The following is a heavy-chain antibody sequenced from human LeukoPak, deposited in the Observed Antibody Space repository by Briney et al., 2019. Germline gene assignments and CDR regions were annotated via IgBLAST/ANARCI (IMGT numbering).Heavy chain of an antibody. D-gene: IGHD1-26*01. V-gene: IGHV1-46*01. CDR1: GYTFTAYY. Sequence: GASVKVSCKASGYTFTAYYMDWVRQAPGQGLEWLGAINPSGGSSAYSQTFQGRVTMTRDTSTSTVYMELSSLRSEDTAVYYCVRGGVAQGANDNYFDPWGQGTLVTVSS. CDR3: VRGGVAQGANDNYFDP. CDR2: INPSGGSS. J-gene: IGHJ5*02.